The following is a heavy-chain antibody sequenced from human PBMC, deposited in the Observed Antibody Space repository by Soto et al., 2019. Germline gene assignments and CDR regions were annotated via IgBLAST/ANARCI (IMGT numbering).Heavy chain of an antibody. J-gene: IGHJ4*02. CDR1: GFTFSDYA. CDR2: VSHDGRNT. CDR3: AKGGRQWLVTSDFNY. Sequence: VQLVESGGGVDQPGRSLRLSCAASGFTFSDYAMNWVRQAPGTGLGWVAVVSHDGRNTHYADSVKGRFTISRDSSKNTVSLEMTSLRAEDTAVYYCAKGGRQWLVTSDFNYWGQGALVTVSS. V-gene: IGHV3-30*18. D-gene: IGHD6-19*01.